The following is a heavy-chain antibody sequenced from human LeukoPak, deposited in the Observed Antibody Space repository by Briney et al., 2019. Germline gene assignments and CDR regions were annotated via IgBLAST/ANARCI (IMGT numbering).Heavy chain of an antibody. Sequence: GGSLRLSCAASGFTFDDYAMHWIRQAPGKGLEWVSGINWNGGKIGYADSVKGRFTISRDNSKNTVYLQMNSLRAEDTAVYYCAKAGSGWYAPYWGQGTLVTVSS. D-gene: IGHD6-19*01. CDR3: AKAGSGWYAPY. CDR1: GFTFDDYA. J-gene: IGHJ4*02. V-gene: IGHV3-9*01. CDR2: INWNGGKI.